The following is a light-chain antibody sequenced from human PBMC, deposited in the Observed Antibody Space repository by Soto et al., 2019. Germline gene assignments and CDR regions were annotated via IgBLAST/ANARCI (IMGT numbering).Light chain of an antibody. CDR3: SSHASSRTLV. Sequence: QSALTQPASVSGSPGQSITISCTGTSSDVGGYNYVSWYQRLPGKAPKLIIYYVSNRPSGVSDRFSGSKSGNTASLTISGLQAEDEADYYCSSHASSRTLVFGLGTKVTVL. CDR2: YVS. V-gene: IGLV2-14*01. CDR1: SSDVGGYNY. J-gene: IGLJ1*01.